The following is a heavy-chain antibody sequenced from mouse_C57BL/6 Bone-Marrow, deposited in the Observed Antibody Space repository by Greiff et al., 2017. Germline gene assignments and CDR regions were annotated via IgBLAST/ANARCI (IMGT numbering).Heavy chain of an antibody. V-gene: IGHV5-12*01. D-gene: IGHD2-5*01. CDR2: ISNGGGST. Sequence: EVKLMESGGGLVQPGGSLKLSCAASGFTFSDYYMYWVRQTPEKRLAWVAYISNGGGSTYYPDTVKGRFTISRDNAKNTLYLQMSRLKSEDTAMYYCARHGGYYSNFWFAYWGQGTLVTVSA. CDR3: ARHGGYYSNFWFAY. J-gene: IGHJ3*01. CDR1: GFTFSDYY.